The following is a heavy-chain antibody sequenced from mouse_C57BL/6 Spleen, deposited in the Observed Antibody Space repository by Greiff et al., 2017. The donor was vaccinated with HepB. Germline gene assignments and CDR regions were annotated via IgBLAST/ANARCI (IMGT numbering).Heavy chain of an antibody. J-gene: IGHJ4*01. D-gene: IGHD2-4*01. Sequence: QVQLQQPGAELVMPGASVKLSCKASGYTFTSYWMHWVKQRPGQGLEWIGEIDPSDSYTNYNQKFKGKSTLTVDKSSSTAYMQLSSLTSEDAAVYYCAIYYDYDRLVGGGAMDYWGQGTSVTVSS. CDR2: IDPSDSYT. CDR1: GYTFTSYW. V-gene: IGHV1-69*01. CDR3: AIYYDYDRLVGGGAMDY.